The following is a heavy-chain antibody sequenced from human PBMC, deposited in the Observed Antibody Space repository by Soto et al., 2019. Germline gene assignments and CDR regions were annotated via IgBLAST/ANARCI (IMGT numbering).Heavy chain of an antibody. CDR3: ERQKKQELLPNYSYVMNV. D-gene: IGHD6-13*01. V-gene: IGHV5-10-1*01. CDR1: GYSFTSYW. J-gene: IGHJ6*02. Sequence: VESLKISCKDSGYSFTSYWISCVRQMPGKGLEWMGRIDPSDSYTNYSPSFQGHVTISADKSISTAYLQWSSLKASDTAMYYCERQKKQELLPNYSYVMNVGGQGTTVSVS. CDR2: IDPSDSYT.